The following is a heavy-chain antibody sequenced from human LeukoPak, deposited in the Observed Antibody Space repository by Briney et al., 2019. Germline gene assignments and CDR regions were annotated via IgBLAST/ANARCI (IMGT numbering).Heavy chain of an antibody. CDR1: GASINSGFY. D-gene: IGHD6-13*01. CDR3: AGYLAGQPSGPNR. V-gene: IGHV4-38-2*02. CDR2: FYKSGTT. Sequence: SETLSLTCTVSGASINSGFYWGWIRPPPGKGLEWMVSFYKSGTTYYNSSLKSRVSISIDTPKTQFSLKLNSVTAADTAVYYCAGYLAGQPSGPNRWGPGTLVTVSS. J-gene: IGHJ5*02.